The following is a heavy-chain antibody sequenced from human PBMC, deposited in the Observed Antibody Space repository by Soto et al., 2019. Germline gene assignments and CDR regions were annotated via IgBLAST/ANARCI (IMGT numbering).Heavy chain of an antibody. D-gene: IGHD3-16*01. CDR3: ARRSTCGSRLDY. CDR2: IYDSGST. Sequence: QVQLQESGPGLVKPSGTLSLTCAVSGGSISSNNWWSWVRQPPGKGLERIGEIYDSGSTNYNPSLKSRVAMSVDNSKNQFSLKLNSVTAADMAVYYCARRSTCGSRLDYWGQGTPVTVSS. J-gene: IGHJ4*02. V-gene: IGHV4-4*02. CDR1: GGSISSNNW.